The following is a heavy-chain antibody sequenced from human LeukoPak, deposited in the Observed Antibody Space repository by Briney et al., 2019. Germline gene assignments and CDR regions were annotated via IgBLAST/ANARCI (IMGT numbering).Heavy chain of an antibody. CDR3: ARHRRDGYNWLVPFY. CDR2: INHSGST. D-gene: IGHD5-24*01. J-gene: IGHJ4*02. CDR1: GGSFSGYY. V-gene: IGHV4-34*01. Sequence: SETLSLTCAVYGGSFSGYYWSWIRQPPGKGLEWIGEINHSGSTNYNPSLKSRVTISVDTSKNQFSLKLSSVTAADTAVYYCARHRRDGYNWLVPFYWGQGTLVTVSS.